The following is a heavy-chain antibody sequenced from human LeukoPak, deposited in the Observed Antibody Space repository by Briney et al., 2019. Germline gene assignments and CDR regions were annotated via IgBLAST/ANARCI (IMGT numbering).Heavy chain of an antibody. CDR3: ASTRRIVGANTGMDV. D-gene: IGHD1-26*01. CDR2: ISYDGSNK. V-gene: IGHV3-30*04. CDR1: GFTFSSYA. J-gene: IGHJ6*02. Sequence: PGRSLRLSCAASGFTFSSYAMHWVRQAPGKGLEWVAVISYDGSNKYYADSVKGRFTISRDNSENTLYLQMNNLRAEDTAVYYCASTRRIVGANTGMDVWGQGTTVTVSS.